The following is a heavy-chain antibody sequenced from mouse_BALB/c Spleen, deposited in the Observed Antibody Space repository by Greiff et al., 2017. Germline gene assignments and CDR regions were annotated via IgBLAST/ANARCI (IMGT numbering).Heavy chain of an antibody. D-gene: IGHD2-1*01. CDR1: GFTFSSYG. J-gene: IGHJ4*01. CDR3: ARERFYGNYEGYYAMDY. CDR2: INSNGGST. V-gene: IGHV5-6-3*01. Sequence: EVKLVESGGGLVQPGGSLKLSCAASGFTFSSYGMSWVRQTPDKRLELVATINSNGGSTYYPDSVKGRFTISRDNAKNTLYLQMSSLKSEDTAMYYWARERFYGNYEGYYAMDYWGQGTSVTVSS.